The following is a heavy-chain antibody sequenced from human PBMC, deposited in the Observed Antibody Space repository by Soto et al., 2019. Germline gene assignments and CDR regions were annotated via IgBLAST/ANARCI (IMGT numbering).Heavy chain of an antibody. Sequence: QLQLQESGPGLVKPSETLSLTCTVSGGSISSSSYYWGWIRQPPGKGLEWIGSIYYSGSTYYNPYLKSRVTISVDTSKNQFSLKLSSVTAADTAVYYCARGTYYYGSGSYSWFDPWGQGTLVTVSS. D-gene: IGHD3-10*01. CDR2: IYYSGST. CDR3: ARGTYYYGSGSYSWFDP. J-gene: IGHJ5*02. CDR1: GGSISSSSYY. V-gene: IGHV4-39*01.